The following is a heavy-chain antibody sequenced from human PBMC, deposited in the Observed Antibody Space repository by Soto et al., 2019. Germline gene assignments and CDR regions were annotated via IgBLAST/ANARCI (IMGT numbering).Heavy chain of an antibody. CDR3: AARLTSGYDSGGYY. D-gene: IGHD5-12*01. Sequence: SETLSLTCAVYGESFSGNYWSWIRQPPGKGLEWIGEINHSGDINYNPSLESRVTISVDTSKNQFSLKLNSVTAADTAVYSCAARLTSGYDSGGYYWGHGSLVTAPQ. CDR1: GESFSGNY. CDR2: INHSGDI. V-gene: IGHV4-34*01. J-gene: IGHJ4*01.